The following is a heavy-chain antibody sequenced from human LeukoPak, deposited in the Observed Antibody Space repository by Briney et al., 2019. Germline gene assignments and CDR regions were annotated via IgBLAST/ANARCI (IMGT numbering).Heavy chain of an antibody. CDR2: INHSGST. J-gene: IGHJ5*02. Sequence: SETLSLTCAVYGGSFSGYYWSWIRQPPGKGLEWIGEINHSGSTNYNPSLKSRVTISVDTSKNQFSLKLSSVTAADTAVYYCARDKYYGSGNYGKYNWFDPWGQGTLVTVSS. D-gene: IGHD3-10*01. CDR3: ARDKYYGSGNYGKYNWFDP. CDR1: GGSFSGYY. V-gene: IGHV4-34*01.